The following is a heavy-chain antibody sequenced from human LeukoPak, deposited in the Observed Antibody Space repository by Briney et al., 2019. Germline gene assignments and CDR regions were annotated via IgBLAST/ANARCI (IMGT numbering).Heavy chain of an antibody. D-gene: IGHD6-19*01. CDR2: IYYSGST. CDR3: ASGWDGIAVAGSFDY. V-gene: IGHV4-59*01. Sequence: PSETLPDTLTVSGDSTSGYYRIWTTQPPGKGLEWIGDIYYSGSTNYNPSLTSRVTISVDTSKNQFYLKLNSVTAADTAVYYCASGWDGIAVAGSFDYWGGGTGDTVSS. J-gene: IGHJ4*02. CDR1: GDSTSGYY.